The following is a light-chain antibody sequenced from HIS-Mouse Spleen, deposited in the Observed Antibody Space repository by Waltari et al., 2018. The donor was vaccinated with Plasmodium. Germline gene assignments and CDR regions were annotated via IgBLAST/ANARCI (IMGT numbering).Light chain of an antibody. CDR2: GAS. J-gene: IGKJ1*01. V-gene: IGKV3-15*01. CDR1: QSVSSN. Sequence: EIVMTQSPATLSVSPVERATPSCRASQSVSSNLAWYQQKPGQAPRLLIDGASTRATGIPARFSGSGSGTEFTLTISSLQSEDFAVYYCQQYNNWPAWTFGQGTKVEIK. CDR3: QQYNNWPAWT.